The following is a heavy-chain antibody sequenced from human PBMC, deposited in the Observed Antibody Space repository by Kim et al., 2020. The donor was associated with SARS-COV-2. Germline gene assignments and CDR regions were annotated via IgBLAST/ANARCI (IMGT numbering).Heavy chain of an antibody. Sequence: SETLSLTCAVYGGSFSGYYWSWIRQPPGKGLEWIGEINHSGSTNYNPSLKSRVTISVDTSKNQFSLKLSSVTAADTAVYYCARGPRYYYGSGTFDYWGQGTLVTVSS. V-gene: IGHV4-34*01. J-gene: IGHJ4*02. CDR1: GGSFSGYY. CDR2: INHSGST. D-gene: IGHD3-10*01. CDR3: ARGPRYYYGSGTFDY.